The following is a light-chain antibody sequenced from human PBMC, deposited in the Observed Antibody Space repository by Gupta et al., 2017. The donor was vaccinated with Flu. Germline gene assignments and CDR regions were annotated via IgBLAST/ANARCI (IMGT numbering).Light chain of an antibody. CDR2: DIT. Sequence: QSALTQPASVSGSPGRSVTISCTGADSDGDKYNYVSWYRQPPGKAPELIIYDITNRPSGISYRFTGSRSGNTASLTISGLQAGDEAYYYCSSFTGPTTGVFGGGTRLTVL. J-gene: IGLJ3*02. V-gene: IGLV2-14*03. CDR3: SSFTGPTTGV. CDR1: DSDGDKYNY.